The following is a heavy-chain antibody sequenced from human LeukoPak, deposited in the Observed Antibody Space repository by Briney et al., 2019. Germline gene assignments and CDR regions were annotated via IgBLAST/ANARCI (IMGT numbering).Heavy chain of an antibody. Sequence: SETLSLTCTVSGGSISSYYWSWIRQPPGKGLEWIGYIYYSGSTNYNPSLKSRVYISVDTSKNQISLKLSSVTAADTAVYYCARGIHQWPARVDYWGQGTLVTVSS. CDR2: IYYSGST. V-gene: IGHV4-59*08. CDR1: GGSISSYY. D-gene: IGHD6-19*01. CDR3: ARGIHQWPARVDY. J-gene: IGHJ4*02.